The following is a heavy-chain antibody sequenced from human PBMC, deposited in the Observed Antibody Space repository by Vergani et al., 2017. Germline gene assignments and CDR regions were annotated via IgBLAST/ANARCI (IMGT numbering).Heavy chain of an antibody. J-gene: IGHJ6*03. CDR3: ARGRSNDFWSGYYSADYYYYMDV. CDR2: IYYSGST. D-gene: IGHD3-3*01. V-gene: IGHV4-59*01. CDR1: GGSISSYY. Sequence: QVQLQESGPGLVKPSETLSLTCTVSGGSISSYYWSWIRQPPGKGLEWIGYIYYSGSTNYNPSLKSRVTISVDTSKNQFSLKLSSVTAADTAVYYCARGRSNDFWSGYYSADYYYYMDVWGKGATVTVS.